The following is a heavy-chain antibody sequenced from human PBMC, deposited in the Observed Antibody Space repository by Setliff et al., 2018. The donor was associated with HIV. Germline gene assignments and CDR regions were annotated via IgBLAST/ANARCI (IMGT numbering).Heavy chain of an antibody. CDR1: GYNFIAYY. J-gene: IGHJ1*01. CDR2: INPVSGGT. CDR3: ARDPAPSSSASYFQH. V-gene: IGHV1-2*06. Sequence: GASVKVSCKASGYNFIAYYMHWVRQAPGQGLEWMGRINPVSGGTNYAPKFQGRVTMTRDTSTSTVYMELSSLRSEDTAVYYCARDPAPSSSASYFQHWGQGTPVTVSS. D-gene: IGHD6-6*01.